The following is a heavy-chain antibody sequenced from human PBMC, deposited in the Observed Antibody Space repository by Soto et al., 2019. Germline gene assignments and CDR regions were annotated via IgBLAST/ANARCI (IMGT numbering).Heavy chain of an antibody. V-gene: IGHV4-59*08. CDR1: GGSISSYY. Sequence: PSETLSLTCTVSGGSISSYYWSWIRQPPGKGLEWIGYIYYSGSTNYNPSLKSRVTISVDTSKNQFSLKLSSVTAADTAVYYCARQRFVVVPADYIGGWFDPWGQGTLVTVSS. D-gene: IGHD2-2*01. J-gene: IGHJ5*02. CDR2: IYYSGST. CDR3: ARQRFVVVPADYIGGWFDP.